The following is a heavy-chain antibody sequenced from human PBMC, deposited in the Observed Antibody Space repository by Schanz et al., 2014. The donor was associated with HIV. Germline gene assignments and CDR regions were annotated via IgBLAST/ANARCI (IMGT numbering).Heavy chain of an antibody. CDR2: ITWNNKVV. CDR1: GFNLDDFA. CDR3: VKDFTDSKGGFDC. D-gene: IGHD1-26*01. V-gene: IGHV3-9*01. J-gene: IGHJ4*02. Sequence: VQLVESGGSLVQPGRSLRLSCAASGFNLDDFAMHWVRQSPGKGLEWVSGITWNNKVVAYADSVKGRFSISRDTANKSLHLHMTSLKVEDTAFYYCVKDFTDSKGGFDCWGQGALVIVSS.